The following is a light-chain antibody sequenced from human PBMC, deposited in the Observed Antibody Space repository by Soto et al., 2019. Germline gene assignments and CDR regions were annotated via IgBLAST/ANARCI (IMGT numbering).Light chain of an antibody. CDR3: QQYNNWPPIT. CDR1: QSVRSN. CDR2: EAS. Sequence: EIVMTQSPSTVSVSAGERATLSCRARQSVRSNLAWYQQKPGQAPRLLIYEASTRATGIPARFSGSGSGTEFILTISSLQSEDFGVYYCQQYNNWPPITFGQGTRLEI. V-gene: IGKV3D-15*01. J-gene: IGKJ5*01.